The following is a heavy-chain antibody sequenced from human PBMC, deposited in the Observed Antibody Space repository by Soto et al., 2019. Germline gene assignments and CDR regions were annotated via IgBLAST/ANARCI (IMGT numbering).Heavy chain of an antibody. CDR2: IYHSGST. J-gene: IGHJ4*02. CDR1: GGSISSSNW. D-gene: IGHD3-10*01. V-gene: IGHV4-4*02. CDR3: ARDSYGSGSYYFDY. Sequence: TSETLSLTCAVSGGSISSSNWWSWVRQPPGKGLEWIGEIYHSGSTNYNPSLKSRVTISVDKSKNQFSLKLSSVTAADTAVYYCARDSYGSGSYYFDYWGQGTLVTVSS.